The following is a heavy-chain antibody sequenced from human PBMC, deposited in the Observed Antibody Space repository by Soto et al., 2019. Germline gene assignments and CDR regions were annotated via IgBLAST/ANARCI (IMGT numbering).Heavy chain of an antibody. CDR2: IFHSGST. V-gene: IGHV4-39*01. CDR3: ASHRTFWPCDY. D-gene: IGHD2-8*01. CDR1: GGSIISNSYY. J-gene: IGHJ4*02. Sequence: PSETLSLTCAVSGGSIISNSYYWGWIRQPPGQGLEWIASIFHSGSTYYNPSLKSRVTMSVDTSKNQFSLSLASVTAADTAVYYCASHRTFWPCDYWGQGTVVT.